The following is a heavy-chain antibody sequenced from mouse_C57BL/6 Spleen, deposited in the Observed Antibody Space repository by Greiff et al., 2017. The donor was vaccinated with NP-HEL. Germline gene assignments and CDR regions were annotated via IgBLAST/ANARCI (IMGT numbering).Heavy chain of an antibody. CDR3: ARDLGLRRSDMDD. Sequence: EVQLQQSGPELVKPGASVKMSCKASGYTFTDYNMHWVKQSHGKSLEWIGYINPNNGGTSYNQKFKGKATLTVNKSSSTAYMELRSLTSEDSAVYYCARDLGLRRSDMDDWGKGTSVTVSS. CDR2: INPNNGGT. D-gene: IGHD2-4*01. J-gene: IGHJ4*01. CDR1: GYTFTDYN. V-gene: IGHV1-22*01.